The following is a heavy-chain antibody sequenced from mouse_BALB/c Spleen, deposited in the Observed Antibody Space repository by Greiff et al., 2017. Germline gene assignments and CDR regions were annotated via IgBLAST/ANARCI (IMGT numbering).Heavy chain of an antibody. CDR3: ATLSTSWYFDV. V-gene: IGHV5-6*01. CDR2: ISSGGSYT. D-gene: IGHD2-1*01. Sequence: EVKVVESGGDLVKPGGSLKLSCAASGFTFSSYGMSWVRQTPDKRLEWVATISSGGSYTYYPDSVKGRFTISRDNAKNTLYLQMSSLKSEDTAMYYCATLSTSWYFDVWGAGTTVTVSS. CDR1: GFTFSSYG. J-gene: IGHJ1*01.